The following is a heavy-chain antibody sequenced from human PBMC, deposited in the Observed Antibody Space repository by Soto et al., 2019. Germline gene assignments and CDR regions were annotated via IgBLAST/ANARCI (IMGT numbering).Heavy chain of an antibody. D-gene: IGHD3-10*01. Sequence: QVQLVQSGAEVKKPGSSVKVSCKASGGTFSSYAISWVRQAPGQGLEWMGGIIPIFGTANYAQKFQARVMITEDKSTSPAYLELSSLTSEDTAVYYCAHTHGRGVIRGGNWFDPWGQGTLVTVSS. J-gene: IGHJ5*02. CDR1: GGTFSSYA. V-gene: IGHV1-69*06. CDR2: IIPIFGTA. CDR3: AHTHGRGVIRGGNWFDP.